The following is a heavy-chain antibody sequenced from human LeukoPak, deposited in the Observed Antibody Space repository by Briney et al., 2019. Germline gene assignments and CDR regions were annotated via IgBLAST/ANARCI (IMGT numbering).Heavy chain of an antibody. V-gene: IGHV3-23*01. CDR2: IGAGGAFT. J-gene: IGHJ3*02. CDR3: AKESNAFDI. Sequence: GGSLRLSCAASGLTFSSYAMNWVRQAPGKGLEWVSVIGAGGAFTHYADSVKGRFTISSDNSKNTLYLQMNSLRAEDTALYFCAKESNAFDIWGQGTMVTLSS. CDR1: GLTFSSYA.